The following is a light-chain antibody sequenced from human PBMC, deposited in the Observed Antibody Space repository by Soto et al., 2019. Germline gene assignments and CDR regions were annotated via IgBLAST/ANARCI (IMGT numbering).Light chain of an antibody. CDR2: EVS. CDR1: SSDVGGYNS. V-gene: IGLV2-8*01. J-gene: IGLJ3*02. Sequence: QSVLTQPPSASGSPGQSVTISCTGTSSDVGGYNSVSWYQHHPGKAPKLMIYEVSKRPSGVPDRFSGSKSGNTASLTVSGLQADDEADYYCSSYAGSSSFVVFGGGTKLTV. CDR3: SSYAGSSSFVV.